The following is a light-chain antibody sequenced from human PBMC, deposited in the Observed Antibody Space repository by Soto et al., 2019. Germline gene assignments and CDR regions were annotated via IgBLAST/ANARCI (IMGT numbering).Light chain of an antibody. CDR3: SSYTSSSTLYV. CDR2: EVS. V-gene: IGLV2-14*01. J-gene: IGLJ1*01. Sequence: QSVLTQPASVSGSPGQSITISCTGTSSDVGGYNYVSWYQQHPGKAPKLMIYEVSNRPSGVSNRFSGSKSGNTASLTISGLQAEHEADYYCSSYTSSSTLYVLGNGTKVT. CDR1: SSDVGGYNY.